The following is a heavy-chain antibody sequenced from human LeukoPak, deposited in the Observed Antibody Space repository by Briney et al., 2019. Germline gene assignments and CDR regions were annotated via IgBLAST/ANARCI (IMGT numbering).Heavy chain of an antibody. CDR2: IYPGDSDT. V-gene: IGHV5-51*01. Sequence: GVSLKISCKGSGYSFTSYWIGWVRQMPGKGLEWMGIIYPGDSDTRYSPSFQGQVTISADKSISTAYLQWSSLKASDTAMYYCARSTMVRGVISLFDYWGQGTLVTVSS. CDR3: ARSTMVRGVISLFDY. J-gene: IGHJ4*02. CDR1: GYSFTSYW. D-gene: IGHD3-10*01.